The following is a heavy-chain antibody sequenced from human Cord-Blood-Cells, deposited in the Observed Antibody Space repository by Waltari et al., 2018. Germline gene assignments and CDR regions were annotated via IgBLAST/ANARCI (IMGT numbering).Heavy chain of an antibody. D-gene: IGHD2-2*01. J-gene: IGHJ2*01. Sequence: GKGLEWIGRIYTSGSTNYNPSLKSRVTMSVDTSKNQFSLKLSSVTAADTAVYYCARDLGIVVVPAANPNWYFDLWGRGTLVTVSS. V-gene: IGHV4-4*07. CDR2: IYTSGST. CDR3: ARDLGIVVVPAANPNWYFDL.